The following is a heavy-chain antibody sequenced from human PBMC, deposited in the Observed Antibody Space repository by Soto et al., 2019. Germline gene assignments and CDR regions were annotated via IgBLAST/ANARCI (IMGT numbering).Heavy chain of an antibody. D-gene: IGHD1-26*01. CDR3: TRISLVGATGVRYCDY. J-gene: IGHJ4*02. V-gene: IGHV3-72*01. CDR1: GFIFRDHY. CDR2: IKNKANSYTT. Sequence: VQLVESGGGLVQPGGSLRLSCAASGFIFRDHYMDWVRQAPGKGLEWVGRIKNKANSYTTEYAASVKGRFTISRDDSKNSLYLQRNSLKTADTAVYYCTRISLVGATGVRYCDYCGQGTLLTVSS.